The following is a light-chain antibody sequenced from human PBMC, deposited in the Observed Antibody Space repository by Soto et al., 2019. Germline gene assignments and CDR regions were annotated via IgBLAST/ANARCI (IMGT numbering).Light chain of an antibody. Sequence: QSVLTQPASVSGSPGQSITISCTGTSSDVGGYNYVSWYQQHPGKAPKLMIYDVSNRPSGVSNRFSGSKSVNTASLTISGRQAEDEADYYCSSYTSSSTLVFGTGTKLTVL. J-gene: IGLJ1*01. CDR1: SSDVGGYNY. V-gene: IGLV2-14*01. CDR2: DVS. CDR3: SSYTSSSTLV.